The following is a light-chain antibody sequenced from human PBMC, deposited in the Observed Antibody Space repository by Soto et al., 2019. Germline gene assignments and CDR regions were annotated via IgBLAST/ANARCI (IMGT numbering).Light chain of an antibody. CDR3: LQHNSYPWT. V-gene: IGKV1-17*01. Sequence: DIQMTQSPSSLSASVGDTVTITCRASQGITNQLGWYQQKPGKAPKRLIYGASSLQSGVPSRFSGSRSGTDFTLIISSLQPEDFATYYCLQHNSYPWTFGQGTKVEIK. J-gene: IGKJ1*01. CDR1: QGITNQ. CDR2: GAS.